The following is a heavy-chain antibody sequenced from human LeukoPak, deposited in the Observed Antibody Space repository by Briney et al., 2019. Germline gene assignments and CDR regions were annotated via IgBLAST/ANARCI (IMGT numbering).Heavy chain of an antibody. D-gene: IGHD3-22*01. CDR3: ARLSYTYYYDSSGYFYYFDY. V-gene: IGHV1-2*02. CDR2: INPNSGGT. J-gene: IGHJ4*02. CDR1: GYTFTGYY. Sequence: ASVKVSCKASGYTFTGYYMHWVRQAPGQGLEWMGWINPNSGGTNYAQKFQGRVTMTRDTSISTAYMELSRLRSDDTAVYYCARLSYTYYYDSSGYFYYFDYWGQGTLVTVSS.